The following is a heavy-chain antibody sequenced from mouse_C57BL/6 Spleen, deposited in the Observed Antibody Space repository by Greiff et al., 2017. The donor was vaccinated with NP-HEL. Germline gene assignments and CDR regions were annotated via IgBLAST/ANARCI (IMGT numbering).Heavy chain of an antibody. CDR3: ARGGYDGYYGARDY. Sequence: VQLQQSGPELVKPGASVKISCKASGYAFSSSWMNWVKQRPGQGLEWIGRIYPGDGDTNYNGKFKGKATLTADKSSSTAYMQLSSLTSEDSAVYFCARGGYDGYYGARDYWGQGTSVTVSS. V-gene: IGHV1-82*01. D-gene: IGHD2-3*01. J-gene: IGHJ4*01. CDR1: GYAFSSSW. CDR2: IYPGDGDT.